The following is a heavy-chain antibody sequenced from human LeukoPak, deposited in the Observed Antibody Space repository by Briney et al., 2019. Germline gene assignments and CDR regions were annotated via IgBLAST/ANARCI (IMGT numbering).Heavy chain of an antibody. D-gene: IGHD6-13*01. CDR2: ISYDGSDD. Sequence: GGSLRLSCAASGFTFSSYAMHWVRQAPGKGLEWVAVISYDGSDDYYADSVKGRFTISRDNSKSTLYLQMNSLRADDTAVYYCAIRSIAAADYWGQGTLVTVSS. V-gene: IGHV3-30*04. CDR3: AIRSIAAADY. CDR1: GFTFSSYA. J-gene: IGHJ4*02.